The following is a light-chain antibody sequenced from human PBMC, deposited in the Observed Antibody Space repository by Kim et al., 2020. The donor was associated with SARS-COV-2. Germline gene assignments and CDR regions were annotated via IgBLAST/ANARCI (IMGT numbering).Light chain of an antibody. V-gene: IGLV3-1*01. CDR3: QAWDVSTGV. CDR2: KDS. J-gene: IGLJ2*01. Sequence: SVSPGQTASITCAGDALGDKYVGWYQQKPGQAPVLVIYKDSKRPSGIPVRFSGSNSGNTATLTISATQAMDEADYYCQAWDVSTGVFGGGTQLTVL. CDR1: ALGDKY.